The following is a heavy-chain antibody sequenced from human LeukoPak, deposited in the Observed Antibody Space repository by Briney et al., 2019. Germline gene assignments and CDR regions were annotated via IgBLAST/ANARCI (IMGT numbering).Heavy chain of an antibody. V-gene: IGHV3-7*01. Sequence: GRSLRLSCAVSGFTFSSYGMHWVRQAPGKGLEWVANIKKDGSEKYYVDSVKGRFTISRDNAKNSLYLQMSSLRAEDTAVYYCARVLGYDILTGNYMGPYLDYWGQGTLVTVSS. CDR3: ARVLGYDILTGNYMGPYLDY. J-gene: IGHJ4*02. CDR2: IKKDGSEK. CDR1: GFTFSSYG. D-gene: IGHD3-9*01.